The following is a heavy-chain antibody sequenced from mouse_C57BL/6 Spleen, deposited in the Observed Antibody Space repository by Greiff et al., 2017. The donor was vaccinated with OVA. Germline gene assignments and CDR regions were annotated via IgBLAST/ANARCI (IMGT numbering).Heavy chain of an antibody. Sequence: EVQLQQSGPELVKPGASVKISCKASGYSFTGYYMNWVKQSPEKSLEWIGEINPSTGGTTYNQKFKAKATLTVDKSSSTAYMQLKSLTSEESAVYYCARSVFDYWGQGTTLTVSS. CDR3: ARSVFDY. V-gene: IGHV1-42*01. J-gene: IGHJ2*01. CDR2: INPSTGGT. CDR1: GYSFTGYY.